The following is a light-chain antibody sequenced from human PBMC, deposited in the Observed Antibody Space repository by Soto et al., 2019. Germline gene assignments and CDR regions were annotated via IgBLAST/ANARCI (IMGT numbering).Light chain of an antibody. V-gene: IGKV3-11*01. J-gene: IGKJ2*02. CDR2: DAS. Sequence: EIVLTQSPATLSLSPGERATVSCRASQSVNSYLAWYQHKPGQAPRLLIYDASNRATGIPARFSGSGSGTDFTLTISSLEPEYFAVYYCQQRSNWPPWTFGQGTKLEI. CDR1: QSVNSY. CDR3: QQRSNWPPWT.